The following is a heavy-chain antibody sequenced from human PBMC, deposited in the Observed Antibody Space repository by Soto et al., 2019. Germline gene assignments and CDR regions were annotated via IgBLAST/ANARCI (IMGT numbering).Heavy chain of an antibody. CDR1: VYPFTGYY. V-gene: IGHV1-46*01. CDR3: ARTKVRFLEWLSNGMDV. CDR2: INPSGGST. J-gene: IGHJ6*02. Sequence: SVKASCKARVYPFTGYYIQLVRQAAGQGLEWMGIINPSGGSTSYEKKFQGRVTMKRDTSTSKVYMEMTRLRSEDTAVYYCARTKVRFLEWLSNGMDVWGQGTTVTVSS. D-gene: IGHD3-3*01.